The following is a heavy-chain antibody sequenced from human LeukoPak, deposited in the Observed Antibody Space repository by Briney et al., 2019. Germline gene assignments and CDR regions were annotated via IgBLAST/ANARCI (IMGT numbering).Heavy chain of an antibody. D-gene: IGHD1-1*01. V-gene: IGHV4-34*01. CDR3: ARLPSHQTGTDVDY. CDR1: GGSFSGYY. Sequence: SETLSLTCAVYGGSFSGYYWSWIRQPSGKGLEWIGEINHSGSTNYNPSLKSRVTISVDTSKNQFSLKLSSVTAADTAVYYCARLPSHQTGTDVDYWGQGTLVTVSS. CDR2: INHSGST. J-gene: IGHJ4*02.